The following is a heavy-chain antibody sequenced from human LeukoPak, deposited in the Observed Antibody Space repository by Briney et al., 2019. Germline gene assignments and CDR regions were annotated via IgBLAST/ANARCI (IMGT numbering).Heavy chain of an antibody. CDR3: ARGAEAAAEHCFDY. D-gene: IGHD6-13*01. CDR2: ISYDGSNK. CDR1: GFTFSSYA. Sequence: GGSLRLSCAASGFTFSSYAMHWVRQAPGKGLEWVAVISYDGSNKYYADSVKGRFTISRDNSKNTLYLQMNSLRAEVTAVYYCARGAEAAAEHCFDYWGQETLVTVSS. J-gene: IGHJ4*02. V-gene: IGHV3-30-3*01.